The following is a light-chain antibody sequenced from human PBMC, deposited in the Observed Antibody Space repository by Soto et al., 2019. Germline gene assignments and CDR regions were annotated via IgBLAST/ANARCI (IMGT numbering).Light chain of an antibody. CDR3: SSYAGSNSYV. J-gene: IGLJ1*01. CDR2: EVS. CDR1: SSDVGGYNY. Sequence: QSALTQPPSASGSPGQSVTISCTGTSSDVGGYNYVSWYQQHPGEAPKLMIYEVSKRPSGVPDRFSGSKSANTASLTVSGLQAEDEADYYCSSYAGSNSYVFGTGTKLTVL. V-gene: IGLV2-8*01.